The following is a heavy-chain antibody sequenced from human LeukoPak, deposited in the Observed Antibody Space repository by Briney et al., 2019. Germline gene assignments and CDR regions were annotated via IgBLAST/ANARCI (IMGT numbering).Heavy chain of an antibody. J-gene: IGHJ4*02. CDR2: IYYSGST. CDR3: AIIAVAGTLLDY. Sequence: SETLSLTCTVSRGSISSYYWSWIRQPPGKGLEWIGYIYYSGSTNYNPSLKSRVTISVDTSKNQFSLKLSSVTAADTAVYYCAIIAVAGTLLDYWGQGSLVTVSS. CDR1: RGSISSYY. V-gene: IGHV4-59*01. D-gene: IGHD6-19*01.